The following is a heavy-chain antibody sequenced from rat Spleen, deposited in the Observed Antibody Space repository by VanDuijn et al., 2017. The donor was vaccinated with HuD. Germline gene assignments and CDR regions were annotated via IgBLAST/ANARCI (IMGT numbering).Heavy chain of an antibody. CDR1: GYTLTSGY. J-gene: IGHJ2*01. V-gene: IGHV3-4*01. CDR3: ARANSGYFDY. D-gene: IGHD1-10*01. Sequence: EIQLQESGPGLVKPSQSLSLTCSVTGYTLTSGYDWSWIRKFPGNKMEWMGYISYSGSTNYNPSLKSRISITRDTSRNQFFLQLNSVTTEDTATYYCARANSGYFDYWGQGVMVTVSS. CDR2: ISYSGST.